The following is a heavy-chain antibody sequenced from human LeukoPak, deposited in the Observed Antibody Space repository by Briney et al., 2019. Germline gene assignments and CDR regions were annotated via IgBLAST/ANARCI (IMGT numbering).Heavy chain of an antibody. J-gene: IGHJ4*02. V-gene: IGHV3-7*03. Sequence: GGSLRLSCAASGFTFSSYWMSWVRQAPGKGLEWVANIKQDGSEKYYVDSVKGRFTISRDNAKNSLYLQMNSLRAEDTALYYCAKDKIPGGSAAGRLSGYYFDYWGQGTLVTVSS. CDR3: AKDKIPGGSAAGRLSGYYFDY. CDR1: GFTFSSYW. CDR2: IKQDGSEK. D-gene: IGHD6-13*01.